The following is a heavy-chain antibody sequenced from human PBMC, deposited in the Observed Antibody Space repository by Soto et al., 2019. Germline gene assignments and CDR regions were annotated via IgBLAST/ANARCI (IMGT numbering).Heavy chain of an antibody. CDR1: GFTFSSYW. V-gene: IGHV3-74*01. CDR2: INRDGSTT. J-gene: IGHJ5*02. Sequence: EVQLVESGGGLVQPGGSLRLSCAASGFTFSSYWMHWVRQAPGKGLVWFSRINRDGSTTTYADSVKGRFTISRDNAKNTLYLQMNSLRADDTAVYYCARVATGSYNWFDPWGQGTLVTVSS. CDR3: ARVATGSYNWFDP. D-gene: IGHD1-26*01.